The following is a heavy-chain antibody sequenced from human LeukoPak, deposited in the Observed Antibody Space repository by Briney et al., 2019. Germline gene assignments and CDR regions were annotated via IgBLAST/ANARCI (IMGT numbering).Heavy chain of an antibody. CDR1: GFTFSSHA. CDR3: ARTIYEYYYYYYMDV. V-gene: IGHV3-23*01. D-gene: IGHD5/OR15-5a*01. CDR2: ISGSGGTT. J-gene: IGHJ6*03. Sequence: GSLRLSCAASGFTFSSHAMSWVRQAPGKGLEWVSVISGSGGTTYYADSVKGRFTISRDNSKNTLYLQMNSLRAEDTAVYYCARTIYEYYYYYYMDVWGKGTTVTVSS.